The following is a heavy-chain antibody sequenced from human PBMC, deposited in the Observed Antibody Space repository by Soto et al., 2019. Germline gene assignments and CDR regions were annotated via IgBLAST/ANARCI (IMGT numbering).Heavy chain of an antibody. D-gene: IGHD4-17*01. V-gene: IGHV4-30-2*01. CDR3: ARGAYGDYGGVSYGMDV. Sequence: LSLTCAVSGGSISSAGYSWSWIRQPPGKGLEWIGCIYHSGTTYYNPSLKSRVTISVDRSKNQFSLKLKSVTAADTAVYYCARGAYGDYGGVSYGMDVWGQGTTVTVSS. CDR1: GGSISSAGYS. CDR2: IYHSGTT. J-gene: IGHJ6*02.